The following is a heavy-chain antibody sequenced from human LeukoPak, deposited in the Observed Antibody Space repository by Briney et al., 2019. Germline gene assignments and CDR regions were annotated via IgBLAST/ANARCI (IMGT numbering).Heavy chain of an antibody. CDR1: GGTFSSYA. CDR2: IIPILGIA. Sequence: SVKVSCKASGGTFSSYAISWVRQAPGQGLEWMGRIIPILGIANYAQKFQGRVTITADKSTSTAYMELSSLRSEDTAVYYCARYGDYGGKYLDYWGQGTLVTVSS. V-gene: IGHV1-69*04. J-gene: IGHJ4*02. CDR3: ARYGDYGGKYLDY. D-gene: IGHD4-17*01.